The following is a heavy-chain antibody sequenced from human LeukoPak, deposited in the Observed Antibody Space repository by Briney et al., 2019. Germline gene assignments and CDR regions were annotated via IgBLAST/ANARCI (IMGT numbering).Heavy chain of an antibody. J-gene: IGHJ3*01. V-gene: IGHV4-59*01. CDR1: GASTSAYY. D-gene: IGHD1-26*01. CDR3: AHSKRGGGYYINAFAV. Sequence: SETLSLTCTVSGASTSAYYWSWIRQPPGKGLEWIGSSYSGGNANYNPSLKSRVTISIDTSENQFSLRLTSVTAADTALYFCAHSKRGGGYYINAFAVWGQGALVTISS. CDR2: SYSGGNA.